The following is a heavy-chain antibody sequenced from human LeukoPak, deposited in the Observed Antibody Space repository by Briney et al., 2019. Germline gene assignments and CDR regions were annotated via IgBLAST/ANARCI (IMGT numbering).Heavy chain of an antibody. CDR1: GGSISSGGYY. J-gene: IGHJ5*02. D-gene: IGHD3-10*01. V-gene: IGHV4-31*03. Sequence: KPSQTLSLTCTVSGGSISSGGYYWSWIRQHPGKGLEWIGYIYYSGSTYYNPSLKSRVTISVDTSKNQFSLKLSSVTAADTAVYYCARLGYYGSGSPAPFDPWGQGTLVTVSS. CDR2: IYYSGST. CDR3: ARLGYYGSGSPAPFDP.